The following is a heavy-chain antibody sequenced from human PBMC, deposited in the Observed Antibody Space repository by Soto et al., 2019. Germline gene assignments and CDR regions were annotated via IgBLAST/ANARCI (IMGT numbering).Heavy chain of an antibody. J-gene: IGHJ4*02. D-gene: IGHD5-12*01. Sequence: QVQLQVSGPGLVKPSATLSLSCTVSTGSTNSFYWSWIRQPPGKGLQWLGYFFYTGSTNHNPSLKSRVTISLDLSSNQFSLRLSSGTAADTAMYYCARSRGGYNLNPIDQWGQGLLVTVSS. CDR3: ARSRGGYNLNPIDQ. V-gene: IGHV4-59*01. CDR1: TGSTNSFY. CDR2: FFYTGST.